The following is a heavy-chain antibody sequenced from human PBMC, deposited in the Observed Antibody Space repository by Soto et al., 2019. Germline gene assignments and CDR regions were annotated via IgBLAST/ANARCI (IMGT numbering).Heavy chain of an antibody. V-gene: IGHV3-48*01. CDR3: ARALGSGWSGIGFDY. D-gene: IGHD6-19*01. CDR1: GFTFSSYS. Sequence: GGSLRLSCAASGFTFSSYSMNWVRQAPGKGLEWVSYISSSSSTIYYADSVKGRFTISRDNAKNSLYLQMNSLRAEDTAVYYCARALGSGWSGIGFDYWGQGTLVTVSS. CDR2: ISSSSSTI. J-gene: IGHJ4*02.